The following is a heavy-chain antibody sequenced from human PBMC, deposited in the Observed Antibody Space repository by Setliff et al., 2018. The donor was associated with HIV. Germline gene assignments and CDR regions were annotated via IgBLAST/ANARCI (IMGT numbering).Heavy chain of an antibody. CDR1: GYIFTSYL. Sequence: PGESLKISCKASGYIFTSYLISWVRQAPGHGLEWMGWISASNGDTNYAQKFQGRVTMTTDTSTTTAYMELKSLRSDDTAVYYCARMGSGWFIGLDPWGQGSLVTVSS. J-gene: IGHJ5*02. CDR3: ARMGSGWFIGLDP. V-gene: IGHV1-18*01. D-gene: IGHD6-19*01. CDR2: ISASNGDT.